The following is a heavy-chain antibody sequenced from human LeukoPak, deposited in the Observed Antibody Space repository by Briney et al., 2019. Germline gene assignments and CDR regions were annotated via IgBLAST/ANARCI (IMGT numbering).Heavy chain of an antibody. CDR2: IWYDGSNK. D-gene: IGHD3-16*01. CDR1: GFTFSSYG. V-gene: IGHV3-33*06. CDR3: AKGDGAFDI. Sequence: PGGSLRLSCAASGFTFSSYGMHWVRQAPGKGLEWVAVIWYDGSNKYYADSVKGRFTISRDNSRNTLYLQMNSLRAEDTAVYYCAKGDGAFDIWGQGTMVTVSS. J-gene: IGHJ3*02.